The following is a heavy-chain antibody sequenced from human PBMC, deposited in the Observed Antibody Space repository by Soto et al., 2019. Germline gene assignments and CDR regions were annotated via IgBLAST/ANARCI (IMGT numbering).Heavy chain of an antibody. CDR2: INHSGST. J-gene: IGHJ4*02. CDR1: GGSFSGYY. V-gene: IGHV4-34*01. D-gene: IGHD2-15*01. CDR3: ASQRAVAAVFDY. Sequence: SETLSLTCAVYGGSFSGYYWSWIRQPPGKGLEWIGEINHSGSTNYNPSLKSRVTILVDTSKNQFSLKLSSVTAADTAVYYCASQRAVAAVFDYWGRGTLVTVSS.